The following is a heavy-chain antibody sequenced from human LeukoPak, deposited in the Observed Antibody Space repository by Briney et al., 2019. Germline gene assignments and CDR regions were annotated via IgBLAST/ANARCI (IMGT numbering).Heavy chain of an antibody. J-gene: IGHJ4*02. CDR2: ISSSSSTI. CDR3: APNLWSGYLTDC. Sequence: GGSLRLSCAASGFTFSTYGMNWIRQAPGKGLQWISYISSSSSTIYYADSVKGRFTVSRDNAKNSLYLQMSSLRDEDTAVYYCAPNLWSGYLTDCWGQGTLVTVSS. V-gene: IGHV3-48*02. CDR1: GFTFSTYG. D-gene: IGHD3-3*01.